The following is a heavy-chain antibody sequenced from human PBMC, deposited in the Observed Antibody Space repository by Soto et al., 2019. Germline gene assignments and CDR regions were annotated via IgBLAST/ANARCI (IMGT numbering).Heavy chain of an antibody. CDR1: VYTFTSYG. V-gene: IGHV1-18*04. Sequence: SVEVSCKASVYTFTSYGISWVRQAPGQGLEWMGWISAYNGNTNYAQKLQGRVTMTTDTSTSTAYMELRSLRSDDTAVYYCASAHYYDSSGYFDYWGQGNLVTVSS. J-gene: IGHJ4*02. D-gene: IGHD3-22*01. CDR3: ASAHYYDSSGYFDY. CDR2: ISAYNGNT.